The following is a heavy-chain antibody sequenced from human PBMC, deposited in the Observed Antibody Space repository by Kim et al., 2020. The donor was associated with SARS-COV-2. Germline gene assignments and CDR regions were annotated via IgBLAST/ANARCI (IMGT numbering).Heavy chain of an antibody. CDR2: IWYDGSNK. CDR1: GFTFSSYG. Sequence: GGSLRLSCAASGFTFSSYGMHWVRQAPGKGLEWVAVIWYDGSNKYYADSVKGRFTISRDNSKNTLYLQMNSLRAEDTAVYYCAKDGAAVYDYIWGSYRSYYYYGMDVWGQGTTVTVSS. J-gene: IGHJ6*02. D-gene: IGHD3-16*02. CDR3: AKDGAAVYDYIWGSYRSYYYYGMDV. V-gene: IGHV3-33*06.